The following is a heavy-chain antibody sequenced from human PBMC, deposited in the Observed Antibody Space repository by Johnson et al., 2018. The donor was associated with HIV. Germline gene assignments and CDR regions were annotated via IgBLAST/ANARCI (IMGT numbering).Heavy chain of an antibody. V-gene: IGHV3-66*01. CDR3: ARDRGGMGYAFDI. J-gene: IGHJ3*02. CDR1: GFTFDDYA. D-gene: IGHD3-16*01. CDR2: IYSGGSA. Sequence: VQLVESGGGVVQPGGSLRLSCVASGFTFDDYAMSWVRQAPVKGLEWVSIIYSGGSAFYADSVKGRFTISRDNSKNTLYLQMDSLRIEDTAVYYCARDRGGMGYAFDIWGHGTKVSVSS.